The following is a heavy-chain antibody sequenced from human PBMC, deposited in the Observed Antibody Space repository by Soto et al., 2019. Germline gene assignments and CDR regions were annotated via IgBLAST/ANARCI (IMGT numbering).Heavy chain of an antibody. D-gene: IGHD6-19*01. V-gene: IGHV3-7*03. CDR1: GFSFSDYW. CDR3: ARWPCSGCSGSHYYGMDV. CDR2: IKQDGSEK. J-gene: IGHJ6*02. Sequence: EVQLAESGGGLVQPGGSLRLACAVSGFSFSDYWMSWVRQAPGKGLEWVGNIKQDGSEKYFVGSVKGRFTMSRDNAKNSLYLQLTSLRAEDTAAYYCARWPCSGCSGSHYYGMDVWGQGTTVTVSS.